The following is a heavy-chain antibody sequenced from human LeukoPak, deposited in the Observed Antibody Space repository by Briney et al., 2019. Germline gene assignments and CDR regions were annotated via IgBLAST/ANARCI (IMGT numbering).Heavy chain of an antibody. CDR3: VGWTPAPLNWFDP. Sequence: PGGSLRLSCAASGFTFSSYAMSWVRQAPGKGLEWVSAISGSGGSTYYADSVRGRFTISRDNSKNTLYLQMNSLRAEDTAVYYCVGWTPAPLNWFDPWGQGTLVTVSS. D-gene: IGHD6-19*01. CDR2: ISGSGGST. CDR1: GFTFSSYA. J-gene: IGHJ5*02. V-gene: IGHV3-23*01.